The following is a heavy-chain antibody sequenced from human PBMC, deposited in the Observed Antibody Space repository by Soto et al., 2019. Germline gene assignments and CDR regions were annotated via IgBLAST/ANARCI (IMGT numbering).Heavy chain of an antibody. CDR2: INHSGST. D-gene: IGHD6-13*01. CDR1: SGSFSGYY. CDR3: ASSSWYWFDP. J-gene: IGHJ5*02. V-gene: IGHV4-34*01. Sequence: PSETLSLTCAVYSGSFSGYYWSWIRQPPGKGLEWIGEINHSGSTNYNTSLKSRVTISVDTSKNQFSLKLSSVTAADTAVYYCASSSWYWFDPWGQGTLVTVSS.